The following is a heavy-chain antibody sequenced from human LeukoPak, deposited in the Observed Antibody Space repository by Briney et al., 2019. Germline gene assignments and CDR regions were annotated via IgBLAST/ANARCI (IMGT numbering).Heavy chain of an antibody. D-gene: IGHD3-9*01. V-gene: IGHV3-30-3*01. CDR1: GFTFSSYA. CDR2: MSYDGSNK. Sequence: GRSLRLSCAASGFTFSSYAMHWVRQAPGKGLEWVAVMSYDGSNKYYADSVKGRFTISRDNSKNTLYLQMNSLRAEDTAVYYCARGVVRYFDYWGQGALVTVSS. CDR3: ARGVVRYFDY. J-gene: IGHJ4*02.